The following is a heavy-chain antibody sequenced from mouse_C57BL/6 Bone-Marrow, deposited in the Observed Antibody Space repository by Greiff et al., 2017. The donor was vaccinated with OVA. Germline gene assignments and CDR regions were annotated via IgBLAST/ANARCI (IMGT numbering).Heavy chain of an antibody. J-gene: IGHJ3*01. V-gene: IGHV1-59*01. CDR2: IDPSDSYT. CDR3: ARGSSGYGWFAY. CDR1: GYTFTSYW. Sequence: QVQLQQPGAELVRPGTSVKLSCKASGYTFTSYWMHWVKQRPGQGLEWIGVIDPSDSYTNYNQKFKGKATLTVDQSSSTAYMQLSSLTSEDSAVYYCARGSSGYGWFAYWGQGTLVTVSA. D-gene: IGHD3-2*02.